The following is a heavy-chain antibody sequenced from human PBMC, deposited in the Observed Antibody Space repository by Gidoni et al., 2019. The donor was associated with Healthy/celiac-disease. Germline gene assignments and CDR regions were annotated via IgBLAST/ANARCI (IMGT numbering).Heavy chain of an antibody. D-gene: IGHD3-3*01. V-gene: IGHV4-61*01. Sequence: QVQLQESGPGLVNPSETLSLTCTVSVVPVFSGSHYWSWIRQPPGKVLEWIGYIYYRGSTNYNPSLKSRVTISVDTSKNQFSLKLSSVTAADTAAYYCARGTDRDFWGGYYTLGCWGQGTLVTVSS. CDR3: ARGTDRDFWGGYYTLGC. CDR2: IYYRGST. CDR1: VVPVFSGSHY. J-gene: IGHJ4*02.